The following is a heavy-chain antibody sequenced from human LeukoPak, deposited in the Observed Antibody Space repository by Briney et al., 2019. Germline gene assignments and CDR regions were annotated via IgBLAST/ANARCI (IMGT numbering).Heavy chain of an antibody. J-gene: IGHJ5*02. CDR3: AKDVDIAARYNWFDP. CDR2: ISSSSSTI. CDR1: GFTFSSYS. D-gene: IGHD6-6*01. V-gene: IGHV3-48*01. Sequence: PGGSLRLSCAASGFTFSSYSMNWVRQAPGKGLEWVSYISSSSSTIYYADSVKGRFTISRDNSKNTLYLQMNSLRAEDTAVYYCAKDVDIAARYNWFDPWGQGTLVTVSS.